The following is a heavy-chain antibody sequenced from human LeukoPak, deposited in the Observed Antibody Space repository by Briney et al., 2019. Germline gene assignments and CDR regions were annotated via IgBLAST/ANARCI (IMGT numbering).Heavy chain of an antibody. CDR2: ISYDGSNK. D-gene: IGHD1-26*01. J-gene: IGHJ4*02. CDR3: AKGGKWDVTPFDY. CDR1: GFTFSSYA. V-gene: IGHV3-30-3*01. Sequence: GRSLRLSCAASGFTFSSYAMHWVRQAPGKGLEWVAVISYDGSNKYYADSVKGRFTISRDNSKNTLYLQMNSLGAEDTAVYYCAKGGKWDVTPFDYWGQGTLVTVSS.